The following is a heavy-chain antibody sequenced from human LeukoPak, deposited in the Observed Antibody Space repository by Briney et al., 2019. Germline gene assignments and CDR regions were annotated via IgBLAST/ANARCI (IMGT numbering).Heavy chain of an antibody. V-gene: IGHV1-2*02. J-gene: IGHJ3*02. Sequence: GASVKVSCKASGNTFTGYFMQWVRQAPGQGLEWMGWINPKSGGTNYAQEFQGRVTMTRDTSIRTAYMELSRLRSDDTAVYYCASMTMVTSDAFDIWGQGTMVTVSS. CDR3: ASMTMVTSDAFDI. CDR2: INPKSGGT. CDR1: GNTFTGYF. D-gene: IGHD4-17*01.